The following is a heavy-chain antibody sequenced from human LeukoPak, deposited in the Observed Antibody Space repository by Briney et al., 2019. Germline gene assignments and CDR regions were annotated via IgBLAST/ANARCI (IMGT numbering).Heavy chain of an antibody. J-gene: IGHJ2*01. CDR1: GFTFSSYG. CDR3: ARDYGDYWWYFDL. D-gene: IGHD4-17*01. CDR2: ISGSGSTI. Sequence: PGRSLRLSCTASGFTFSSYGMHWVRQAPGQGLEWVSYISGSGSTIYYADSVQGRFTISRDNAKNSLYLQMNSLRAEDTAVYYCARDYGDYWWYFDLWGRGTLVTVSS. V-gene: IGHV3-48*04.